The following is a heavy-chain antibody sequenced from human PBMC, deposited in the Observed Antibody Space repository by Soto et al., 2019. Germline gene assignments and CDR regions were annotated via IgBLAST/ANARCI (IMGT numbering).Heavy chain of an antibody. CDR1: GFTFSSYW. CDR2: IKQDGSEK. Sequence: SCAASGFTFSSYWMSWVRQAPGKGLEWVANIKQDGSEKYYVDSVKGRFTISRDNAKNSLYLQMNSLRAEDTAVYYCARDRLQYSILNGMDVWGQGTTVTVSS. D-gene: IGHD4-4*01. CDR3: ARDRLQYSILNGMDV. J-gene: IGHJ6*02. V-gene: IGHV3-7*01.